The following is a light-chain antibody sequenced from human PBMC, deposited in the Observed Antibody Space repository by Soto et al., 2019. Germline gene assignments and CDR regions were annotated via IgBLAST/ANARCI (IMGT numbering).Light chain of an antibody. CDR3: QQYNNWPPLT. CDR2: DAS. V-gene: IGKV3-11*01. J-gene: IGKJ4*01. Sequence: EIVLTQSPATLSLSPGERATLSCRASQSVSSYLAWYQQKPGQAPRLLIYDASNRATGIPARFSGSGSGTDFTLTISSLEPEDFAVYYCQQYNNWPPLTFGGGTKVDI. CDR1: QSVSSY.